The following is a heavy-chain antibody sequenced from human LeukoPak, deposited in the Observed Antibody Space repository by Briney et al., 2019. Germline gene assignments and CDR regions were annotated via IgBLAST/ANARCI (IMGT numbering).Heavy chain of an antibody. CDR3: AQVGDTNNWYYFDY. CDR1: GVTFSIYA. Sequence: QSGGSLRLSCAASGVTFSIYAMSWVRLAPGKGLECVSGTHGSGDSTYYADSVKGRFTISRDNSKNTLCLQMNSLRADDTAIYYCAQVGDTNNWYYFDYWGQGTLVTVSS. CDR2: THGSGDST. J-gene: IGHJ4*02. V-gene: IGHV3-23*01. D-gene: IGHD1-1*01.